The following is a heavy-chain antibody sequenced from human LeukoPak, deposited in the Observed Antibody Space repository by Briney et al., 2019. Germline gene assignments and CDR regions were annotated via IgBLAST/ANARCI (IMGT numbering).Heavy chain of an antibody. CDR2: ISGYNGNT. CDR1: GYTFTSYG. D-gene: IGHD1-1*01. Sequence: GASVKVSCKASGYTFTSYGTNWVRQAPGQGLEWMGWISGYNGNTNYAQNFQGRVTMTTDTSTSTAYMELRSLRSDDTAVYYCARGATWTTFDYWGQGTLVTVSS. CDR3: ARGATWTTFDY. J-gene: IGHJ4*02. V-gene: IGHV1-18*01.